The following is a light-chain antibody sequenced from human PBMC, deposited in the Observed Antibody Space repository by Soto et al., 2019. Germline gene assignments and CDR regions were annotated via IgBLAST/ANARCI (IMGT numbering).Light chain of an antibody. CDR1: SSDVGGYNY. CDR2: EVS. V-gene: IGLV2-14*01. J-gene: IGLJ1*01. Sequence: QSALTQPASGSGSPGQSITISCTGTSSDVGGYNYVSWYQQHPGKAPKLMIYEVSNRPSGVSNRFSGSKSGNTASLTISGLQAEDEADYYCSSYTSSSTLAYVFGTGIKLTVL. CDR3: SSYTSSSTLAYV.